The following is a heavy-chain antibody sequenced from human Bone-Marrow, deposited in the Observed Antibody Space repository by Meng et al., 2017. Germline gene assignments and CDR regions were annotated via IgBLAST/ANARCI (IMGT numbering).Heavy chain of an antibody. Sequence: GGSLRLSCAASGFTFDDYAMHWVRQAPGKGLEWVSGITWNSGSIGYADSVKGRFTISRDNAKNSLYLQMNSLRAEDTAVYYCARDPNHCSSTSCYDNYYYYYGMDVWGQGNTGNGAS. CDR1: GFTFDDYA. D-gene: IGHD2-2*01. V-gene: IGHV3-9*01. J-gene: IGHJ6*02. CDR3: ARDPNHCSSTSCYDNYYYYYGMDV. CDR2: ITWNSGSI.